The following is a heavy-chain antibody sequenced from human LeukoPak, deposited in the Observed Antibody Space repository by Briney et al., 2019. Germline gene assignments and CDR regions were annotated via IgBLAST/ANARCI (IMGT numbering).Heavy chain of an antibody. CDR3: ARRRGVTFGDFDY. Sequence: GGPLRLSCAASGFTFSNAWMSWVRQAPGKGLEWVAFIRYDGSNKYYADSVKGRFTISRDNSKNTLYLQMNSLRAEDTAVYYCARRRGVTFGDFDYWGQGTLVTVSS. V-gene: IGHV3-33*08. D-gene: IGHD3-10*01. CDR2: IRYDGSNK. J-gene: IGHJ4*02. CDR1: GFTFSNAW.